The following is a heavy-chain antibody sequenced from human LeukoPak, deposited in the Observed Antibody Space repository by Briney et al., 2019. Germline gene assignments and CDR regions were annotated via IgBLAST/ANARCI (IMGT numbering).Heavy chain of an antibody. CDR2: INHSGST. Sequence: PSETLSLTCAVNGGSFSGYYWSWIRQPPGKGLEWIGEINHSGSTNYNPSLKSRVTISVDTSKNQFSLKLSSVTAADTAVYYCARWGIGYYDSSGYYGYFDLWGRGTLVTVSS. CDR1: GGSFSGYY. CDR3: ARWGIGYYDSSGYYGYFDL. V-gene: IGHV4-34*01. J-gene: IGHJ2*01. D-gene: IGHD3-22*01.